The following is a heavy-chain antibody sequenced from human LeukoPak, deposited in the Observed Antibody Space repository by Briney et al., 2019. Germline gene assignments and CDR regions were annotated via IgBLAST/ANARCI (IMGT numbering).Heavy chain of an antibody. CDR2: IYYTGST. V-gene: IGHV4-59*01. Sequence: SETLSLTCIVSGGSISSYYWSWIRQPPGKGLEWIAYIYYTGSTNYNPSLKSRVTISVDTSKNQFSLKLSSVTAADTAMYYCAGDPGGRCSFDIWGQGTMDSVSS. J-gene: IGHJ3*02. CDR1: GGSISSYY. D-gene: IGHD4-17*01. CDR3: AGDPGGRCSFDI.